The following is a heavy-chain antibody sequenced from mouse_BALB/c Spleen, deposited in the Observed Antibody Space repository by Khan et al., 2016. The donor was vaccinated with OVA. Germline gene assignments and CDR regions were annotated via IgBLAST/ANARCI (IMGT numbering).Heavy chain of an antibody. V-gene: IGHV2-4-1*01. Sequence: QVQLKQSGPGLLQPSQSLSITCTVSGFSLTTYGVHWVRQSPGKGLEWLGLIWSGGNTDYNAAFISRLSLSKDKSKRPVFFKMNSQQPEDTAIYYCARNSYMYDFTYWGQGTLVTVSA. CDR2: IWSGGNT. J-gene: IGHJ3*01. CDR1: GFSLTTYG. D-gene: IGHD2-14*01. CDR3: ARNSYMYDFTY.